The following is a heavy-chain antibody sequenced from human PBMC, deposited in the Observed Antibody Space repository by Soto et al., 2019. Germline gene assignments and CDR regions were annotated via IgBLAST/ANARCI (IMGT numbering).Heavy chain of an antibody. J-gene: IGHJ6*02. CDR2: IYYSGST. CDR1: GGSISSSSYY. CDR3: ASDLTSWSGYSGYGMDV. Sequence: SETRSLTCTVSGGSISSSSYYWGWIRQPPGKGLEWIGSIYYSGSTYYNPSLKSRVTVSVDTSKNQFSLKLSSVTAADTAVYYCASDLTSWSGYSGYGMDVWRQGTTVTVSS. D-gene: IGHD3-3*01. V-gene: IGHV4-39*01.